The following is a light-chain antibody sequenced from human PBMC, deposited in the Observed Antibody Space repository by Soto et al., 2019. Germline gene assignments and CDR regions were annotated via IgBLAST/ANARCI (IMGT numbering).Light chain of an antibody. CDR1: QSLSSSY. V-gene: IGKV3-20*01. J-gene: IGKJ1*01. CDR2: GTS. Sequence: IVLTQSPGTLSLSPGERATLSCRAIQSLSSSYLAWYQQKPGQDPRLLIYGTSIRATGIPDRFSGSGSGTDFTLTITRLEPEDFAVYYCQRFGTSPPWTFGQGTKVDIK. CDR3: QRFGTSPPWT.